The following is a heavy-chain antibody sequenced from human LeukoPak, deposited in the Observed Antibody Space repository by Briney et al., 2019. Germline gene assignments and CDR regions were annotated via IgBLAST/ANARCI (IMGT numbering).Heavy chain of an antibody. D-gene: IGHD3-3*02. V-gene: IGHV4-59*08. CDR2: IYYSGST. CDR3: ARISGHYYYYYGMDV. Sequence: PSETLSLTCTVSGGSISSYYWSWIRQPPGKGLEWIGYIYYSGSTNYNPSLKSRVTISVDTSKNLFSLKLSSVTAADTAVYYCARISGHYYYYYGMDVWGQGTTVTVSS. J-gene: IGHJ6*02. CDR1: GGSISSYY.